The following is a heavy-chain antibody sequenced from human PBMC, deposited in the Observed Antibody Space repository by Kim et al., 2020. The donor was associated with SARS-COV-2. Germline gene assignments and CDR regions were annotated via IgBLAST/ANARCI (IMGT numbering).Heavy chain of an antibody. J-gene: IGHJ4*02. CDR2: INHSGST. CDR3: ARGRRYCSSTRCSWRNRRGAETRCCDS. Sequence: SETLSLTCAVYGGSFSGYYWSWIRQPPGKGLEWIGEINHSGSTNYNPSLKSRVTISVDTSKNQFSLKLSSVTAADTAVYYCARGRRYCSSTRCSWRNRRGAETRCCDSWGQGTLVTVSS. D-gene: IGHD2-2*01. CDR1: GGSFSGYY. V-gene: IGHV4-34*01.